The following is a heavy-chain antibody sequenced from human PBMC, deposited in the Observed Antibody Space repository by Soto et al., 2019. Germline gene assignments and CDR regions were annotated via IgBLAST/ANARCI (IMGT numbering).Heavy chain of an antibody. CDR3: ARDRSVTYYDILTGPMGPNYYYGMDV. CDR2: IYYSGST. CDR1: GGSISSYY. J-gene: IGHJ6*02. D-gene: IGHD3-9*01. V-gene: IGHV4-59*01. Sequence: SETLSLTCTVSGGSISSYYWSWIRQPPGKGLEWIGYIYYSGSTNYNPSLKSRVTISVDTSKNQFSLKLSSVTAADTAVYYCARDRSVTYYDILTGPMGPNYYYGMDVWGQGTTVTVSS.